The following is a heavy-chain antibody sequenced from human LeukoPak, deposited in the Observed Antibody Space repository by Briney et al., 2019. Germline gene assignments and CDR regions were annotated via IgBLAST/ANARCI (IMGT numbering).Heavy chain of an antibody. CDR2: IYPDDSTT. CDR3: ARQNVGAPDD. Sequence: GESLKISCKGSGYSFASYWIGWVGQMPGKGLEWMGIIYPDDSTTRYSPSFQGEVTVSADKSTSTAYVRRSSLKASDTAMYYCARQNVGAPDDWRQGTLVTVSS. D-gene: IGHD1-26*01. J-gene: IGHJ4*02. CDR1: GYSFASYW. V-gene: IGHV5-51*01.